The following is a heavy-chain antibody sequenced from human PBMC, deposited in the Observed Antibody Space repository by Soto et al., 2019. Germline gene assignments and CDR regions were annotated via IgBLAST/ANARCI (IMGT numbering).Heavy chain of an antibody. CDR1: GFTFSDYY. CDR2: ISSTGSTI. D-gene: IGHD2-2*01. V-gene: IGHV3-11*01. CDR3: ARIRCSSTSCYLGGWFDP. Sequence: VQLVESGGGLVKPGGSLRLSCAASGFTFSDYYMSWIRQAPGKGLEWVSYISSTGSTIYKADSVKGRFTISRDSAKNSLYLQMNSLRAEDTAVYYCARIRCSSTSCYLGGWFDPWGQGTLVTVSS. J-gene: IGHJ5*02.